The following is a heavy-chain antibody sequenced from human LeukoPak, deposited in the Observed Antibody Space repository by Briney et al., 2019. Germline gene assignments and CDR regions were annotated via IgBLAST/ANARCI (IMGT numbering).Heavy chain of an antibody. D-gene: IGHD3-22*01. CDR2: MNPNSGNT. Sequence: GASVKVSCKASGYTFTGYYMHWVRQAPGQGLEWMGWMNPNSGNTDYAQNFQGRLTITRNTSISTAYMELSSLRSGDTAVYYCARSVSGYDYWGQGTLVTVSS. J-gene: IGHJ4*02. CDR3: ARSVSGYDY. CDR1: GYTFTGYY. V-gene: IGHV1-8*03.